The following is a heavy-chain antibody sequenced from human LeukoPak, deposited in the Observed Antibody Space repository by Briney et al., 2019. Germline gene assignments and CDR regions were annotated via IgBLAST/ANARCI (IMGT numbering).Heavy chain of an antibody. CDR1: GFTFDDAW. J-gene: IGHJ4*02. CDR2: IKRKIDTGTT. V-gene: IGHV3-15*01. Sequence: GGSPGISCAAPGFTFDDAWMTWVRQGPGEGLGWGGRIKRKIDTGTTDYAPHVTGRFTLSKDDSKHTLYLQMSSLQIEDKAVNYCTTRGDYFDHLVQGTLVSVCS. D-gene: IGHD3-10*01. CDR3: TTRGDYFDH.